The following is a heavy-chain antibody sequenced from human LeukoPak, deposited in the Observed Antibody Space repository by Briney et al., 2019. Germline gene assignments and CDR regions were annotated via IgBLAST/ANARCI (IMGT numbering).Heavy chain of an antibody. CDR3: TRRPRISLTYGGGRIDY. CDR2: LSGSRVST. J-gene: IGHJ4*02. CDR1: GFSFSNYA. Sequence: GGSLRLSCVASGFSFSNYAMTWVRQAPGKGLEWVSGLSGSRVSTYSADSVKGRFSISRDNSNRTLYLQMNSLRAEDTAVYYCTRRPRISLTYGGGRIDYWGQGTLVIVSS. V-gene: IGHV3-23*01. D-gene: IGHD4-23*01.